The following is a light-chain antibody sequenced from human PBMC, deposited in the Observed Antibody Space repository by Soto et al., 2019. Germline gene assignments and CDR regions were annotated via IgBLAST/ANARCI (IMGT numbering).Light chain of an antibody. CDR2: DAS. Sequence: DIQMTQSPSTLSASVGDRVTIICRASQSISTWLAWYQQKPGKAPKVVIYDASTLETGVPSRFSGSGSGTEFTLTVSSLQPDDFATYYCQQYHSYSVTFGQGTRLEIK. V-gene: IGKV1-5*02. J-gene: IGKJ5*01. CDR1: QSISTW. CDR3: QQYHSYSVT.